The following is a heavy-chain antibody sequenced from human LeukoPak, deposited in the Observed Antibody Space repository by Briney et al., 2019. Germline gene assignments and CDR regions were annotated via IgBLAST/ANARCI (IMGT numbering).Heavy chain of an antibody. CDR1: GFTFSSYD. CDR2: IGTAGDT. V-gene: IGHV3-13*01. Sequence: PGGSLRLSCAASGFTFSSYDMHWVHQATGKGLEWVSAIGTAGDTYYPGSVKGRFTISRENAKNSLYLQMNSLRAGDTAVYYCAREGSGSQEFDYWGQGTLVTVSS. D-gene: IGHD1-26*01. J-gene: IGHJ4*02. CDR3: AREGSGSQEFDY.